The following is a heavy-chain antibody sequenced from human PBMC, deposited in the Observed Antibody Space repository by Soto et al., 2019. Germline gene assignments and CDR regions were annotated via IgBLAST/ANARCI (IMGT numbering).Heavy chain of an antibody. CDR1: GGSISTSNW. D-gene: IGHD2-15*01. CDR3: ARQTDCTVVTHCHFDW. CDR2: VYRTGST. V-gene: IGHV4-4*02. J-gene: IGHJ4*02. Sequence: SETLSLTCAVSGGSISTSNWWSWVRQPPGKGLEWVGEVYRTGSTTYNPSLKSRLTISVDTSKNQFSLRLSSVTAADTAVYHCARQTDCTVVTHCHFDWWGRGTLVTVSS.